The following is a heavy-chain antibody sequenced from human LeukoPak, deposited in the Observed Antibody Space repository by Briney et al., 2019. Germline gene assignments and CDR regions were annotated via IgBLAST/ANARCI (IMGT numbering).Heavy chain of an antibody. CDR1: GFIYSNAW. CDR2: IKSKTDGGAT. Sequence: PGGSLRLSCAASGFIYSNAWMSWVRQAPGKRLEWVGRIKSKTDGGATDYAAPVKGRFTISRDDSKNTLHLQMNSLKSEDTAVYFCTTGNYWGQGTLVTVSS. V-gene: IGHV3-15*01. J-gene: IGHJ4*02. CDR3: TTGNY.